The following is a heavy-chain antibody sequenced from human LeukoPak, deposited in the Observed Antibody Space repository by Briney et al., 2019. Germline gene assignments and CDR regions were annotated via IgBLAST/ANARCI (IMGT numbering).Heavy chain of an antibody. J-gene: IGHJ4*02. CDR2: IYNSGST. D-gene: IGHD5-18*01. Sequence: SEALSLTCTVSGGSIRSYYWSWIRQPPGKGLEWIGYIYNSGSTNYNPSLKSRVTISIDTSKNQFSLKLSSVTAADTAVYYCARHQVDTAMSLDYWGQGTLVTVSS. CDR3: ARHQVDTAMSLDY. V-gene: IGHV4-59*01. CDR1: GGSIRSYY.